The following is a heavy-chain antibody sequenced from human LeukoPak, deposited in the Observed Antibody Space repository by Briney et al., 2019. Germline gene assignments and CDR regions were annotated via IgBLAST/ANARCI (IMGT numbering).Heavy chain of an antibody. J-gene: IGHJ4*02. Sequence: GASLRVSCVASGFSFSVSSMAWLRQTPGKGLEWISAVSGSGYNTFYAGSVKGRFTISRDNSKNTLYLQMNSLRADDTAVYYCARESSLTHLNHFLIWTDYWGQGTLVTVSS. CDR2: VSGSGYNT. CDR1: GFSFSVSS. D-gene: IGHD1-14*01. CDR3: ARESSLTHLNHFLIWTDY. V-gene: IGHV3-23*01.